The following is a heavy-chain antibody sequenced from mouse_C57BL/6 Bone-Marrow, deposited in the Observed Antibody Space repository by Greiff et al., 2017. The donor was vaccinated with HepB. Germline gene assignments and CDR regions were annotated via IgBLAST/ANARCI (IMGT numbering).Heavy chain of an antibody. V-gene: IGHV1-69*01. Sequence: QVQLQQPGAELVMPGASVKLSCKASGYTFTSYWMHWVKQRPGQGLEWIGEIDPSDSYTNYNQKFKGKSTLTVDKSSSTAYMQLSSLTSEDSAVYYCARWTTTDYFDYGGRGTALTVTA. CDR1: GYTFTSYW. CDR3: ARWTTTDYFDY. CDR2: IDPSDSYT. J-gene: IGHJ2*01. D-gene: IGHD1-1*01.